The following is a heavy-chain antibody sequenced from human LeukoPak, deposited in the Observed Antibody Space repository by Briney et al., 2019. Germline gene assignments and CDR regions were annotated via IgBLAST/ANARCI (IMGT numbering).Heavy chain of an antibody. V-gene: IGHV1-2*02. D-gene: IGHD2-15*01. J-gene: IGHJ5*02. CDR2: INPNSGDT. CDR3: ARDRMSRWYCSDGSCYSADP. Sequence: ASVKVSCKASGYTFTGYYIHWVRQAPGQGLEWMGWINPNSGDTHYAQNFQGRVTMTRDTSISTAYMELSGLRSDDTAMYYCARDRMSRWYCSDGSCYSADPWGQGTLVTVSS. CDR1: GYTFTGYY.